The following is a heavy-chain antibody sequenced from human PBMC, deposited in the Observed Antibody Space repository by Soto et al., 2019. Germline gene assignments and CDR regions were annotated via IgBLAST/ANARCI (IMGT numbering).Heavy chain of an antibody. D-gene: IGHD2-2*01. CDR2: FSGSGGNI. J-gene: IGHJ6*02. CDR3: AKDPPWTVGPLAMDV. V-gene: IGHV3-23*01. Sequence: GGSLRLSCVASGFTFSTHAMSWVRQAPGKGLEWVSTFSGSGGNIYYAESVKGRLTTSRDDSKNTLYLQMNSLRVEDTAVYYCAKDPPWTVGPLAMDVWGQGTTVTVSS. CDR1: GFTFSTHA.